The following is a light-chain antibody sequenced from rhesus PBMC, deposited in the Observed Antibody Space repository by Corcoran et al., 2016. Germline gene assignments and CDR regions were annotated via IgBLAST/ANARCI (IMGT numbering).Light chain of an antibody. CDR1: QGISSY. J-gene: IGKJ4*01. V-gene: IGKV1-32*02. CDR2: YAN. CDR3: QQGNSNPLT. Sequence: DIPMSQSPSSLSASVGDRVTITCRASQGISSYLNWYPQKPGNAPKLLIYYANSLASGVPSRFSGSGSGTDFTLTISSLQPEDFATYYCQQGNSNPLTFGGGTKVELK.